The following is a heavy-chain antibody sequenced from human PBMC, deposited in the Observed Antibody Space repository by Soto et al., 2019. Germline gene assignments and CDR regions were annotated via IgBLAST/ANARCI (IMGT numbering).Heavy chain of an antibody. CDR3: AKVNSGSYPYYYGMDV. D-gene: IGHD1-26*01. CDR2: ISWNSGSI. V-gene: IGHV3-9*01. Sequence: EVQLVESGGGLVQPGRSLRLSCAASGFTFDDYAMHWVRQAPGKGLEWVSGISWNSGSIAYADSVKGRFTISRDNAKNSLYLQMNSLRAEDTALYYCAKVNSGSYPYYYGMDVWGQGTTVTVSS. J-gene: IGHJ6*02. CDR1: GFTFDDYA.